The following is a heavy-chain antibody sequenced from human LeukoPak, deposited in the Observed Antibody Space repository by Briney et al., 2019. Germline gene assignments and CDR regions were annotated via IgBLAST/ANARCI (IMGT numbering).Heavy chain of an antibody. CDR2: INAGNGKT. Sequence: GASVKVSCKASGYTFTSYAMHWVRQAPGQRLEWMGWINAGNGKTKYSQKFQGRVTITRDTSASTAYMELSSLRSEDTAVYCCARDGPNYYDYVWGSYSHWGQGTLVTVSS. CDR1: GYTFTSYA. CDR3: ARDGPNYYDYVWGSYSH. D-gene: IGHD3-16*01. V-gene: IGHV1-3*01. J-gene: IGHJ4*02.